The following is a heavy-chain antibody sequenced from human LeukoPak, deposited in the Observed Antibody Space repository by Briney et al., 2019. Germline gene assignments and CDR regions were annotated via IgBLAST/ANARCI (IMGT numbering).Heavy chain of an antibody. V-gene: IGHV4-39*01. CDR2: IFYGEGN. CDR1: GGSISNADYY. CDR3: ARQLPTAAADTRGYFEY. Sequence: SETLSPTCSVSGGSISNADYYWGWIRQAPGKGLEWIGSIFYGEGNHYNPSLKSRATMSVDTSKNQFSLKLTSVTAADAAMYYCARQLPTAAADTRGYFEYWGQGAVVTVSS. J-gene: IGHJ4*01. D-gene: IGHD6-13*01.